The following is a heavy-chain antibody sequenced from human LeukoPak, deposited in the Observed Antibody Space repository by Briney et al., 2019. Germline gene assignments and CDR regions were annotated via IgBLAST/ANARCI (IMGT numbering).Heavy chain of an antibody. J-gene: IGHJ1*01. V-gene: IGHV4-31*03. CDR2: IYYSGST. CDR3: ARGYDSSGYYYPSPLQH. CDR1: GGPISSGGYC. D-gene: IGHD3-22*01. Sequence: SETLSLTCTVSGGPISSGGYCWSWIRQHPGKGLEWIGYIYYSGSTYYNPSLKSRVTISVDTSKNQFSLKLSSVTAADTAVYYCARGYDSSGYYYPSPLQHWGQGTLVTVSS.